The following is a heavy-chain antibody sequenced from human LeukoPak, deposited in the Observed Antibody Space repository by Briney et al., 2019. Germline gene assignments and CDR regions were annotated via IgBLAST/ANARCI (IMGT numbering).Heavy chain of an antibody. CDR1: GFSFSDYP. J-gene: IGHJ4*02. Sequence: GGSLRLSCVASGFSFSDYPMNWVRQAPGRGLEWVSNIRGDSSDKCYGDSVKGRFTISRDNAKNSLYLQMDSLRAEDTAFYYCARDVNRGFDYWGQGAQVTVSS. CDR2: IRGDSSDK. D-gene: IGHD7-27*01. CDR3: ARDVNRGFDY. V-gene: IGHV3-21*01.